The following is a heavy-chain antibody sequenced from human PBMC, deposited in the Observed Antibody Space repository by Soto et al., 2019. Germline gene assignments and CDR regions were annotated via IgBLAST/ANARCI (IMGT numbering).Heavy chain of an antibody. J-gene: IGHJ5*02. CDR3: ARGSSDSSGWLEWFDP. CDR2: IYYSGST. V-gene: IGHV4-31*03. CDR1: GGSISSGGYY. Sequence: QVQLQESGPGLVKPSQTLSLTCTVSGGSISSGGYYWSWIRQHPGKGLEWFGYIYYSGSTYYNPSLKSRVTISVDTSKNQFSLKLSSVTAADTAVYYCARGSSDSSGWLEWFDPWGQGTLVTVSS. D-gene: IGHD6-19*01.